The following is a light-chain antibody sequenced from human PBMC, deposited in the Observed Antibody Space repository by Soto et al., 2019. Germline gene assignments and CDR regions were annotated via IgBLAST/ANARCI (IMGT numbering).Light chain of an antibody. CDR2: DNN. Sequence: QSVLTQPPSASGTPGQRVSISCSGSSSNIGSNTVNWYQQLPGTAPKLLIFDNNSRPSGVPDRFSGSKSDTSASLAITGLQAEDEGDYYCQSYDYRLSARVFGGGTKLTVL. V-gene: IGLV1-44*01. J-gene: IGLJ3*02. CDR3: QSYDYRLSARV. CDR1: SSNIGSNT.